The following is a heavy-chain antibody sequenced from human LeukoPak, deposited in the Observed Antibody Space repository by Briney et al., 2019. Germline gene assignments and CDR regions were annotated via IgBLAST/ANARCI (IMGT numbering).Heavy chain of an antibody. V-gene: IGHV1-69*13. J-gene: IGHJ5*02. CDR3: ARVPEYSSWFDP. CDR2: IIPIFGTA. D-gene: IGHD4-11*01. CDR1: GGTFSSYA. Sequence: GASVKVSCKASGGTFSSYAISWVRQAPGQGLEWMGGIIPIFGTANYAQKFQGRVTITADESTSTAYMELSSLRSEDTAVYYCARVPEYSSWFDPWGQGTLVTVSS.